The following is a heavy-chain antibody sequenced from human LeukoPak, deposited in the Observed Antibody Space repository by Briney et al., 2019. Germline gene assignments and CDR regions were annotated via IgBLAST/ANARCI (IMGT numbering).Heavy chain of an antibody. CDR3: ARDRYVVVTAIYGY. CDR1: GFTFTSYG. J-gene: IGHJ4*02. D-gene: IGHD2-21*02. CDR2: MSYDGNKK. V-gene: IGHV3-30*03. Sequence: GGSLRLSCAASGFTFTSYGFHWVRQAPGKALEWVAFMSYDGNKKYGDSVKGRFTISRDNAKNTLYLQMNSLRAEDTAVYYCARDRYVVVTAIYGYWGQGTLVTVSS.